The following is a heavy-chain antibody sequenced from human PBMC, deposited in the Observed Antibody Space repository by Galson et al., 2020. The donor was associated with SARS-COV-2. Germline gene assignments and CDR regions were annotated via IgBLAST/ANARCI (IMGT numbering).Heavy chain of an antibody. CDR1: GFTFENQA. CDR2: KIHEGSNK. D-gene: IGHD6-19*01. V-gene: IGHV3-33*05. Sequence: SLQIPRAASGFTFENQAWHWVRQAPSKGLEWAAQKIHEGSNKYYLDSVKGRFTISRDNYENAVSLQMDNLRAEDTAVYFCARDGQLSSGWAFDYWGQGTLVTVSS. CDR3: ARDGQLSSGWAFDY. J-gene: IGHJ4*02.